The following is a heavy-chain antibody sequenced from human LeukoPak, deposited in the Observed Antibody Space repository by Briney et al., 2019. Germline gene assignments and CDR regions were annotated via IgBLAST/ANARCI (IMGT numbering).Heavy chain of an antibody. CDR3: ARPRRDGYNYGYFDL. V-gene: IGHV4-39*01. CDR2: IYYSGST. D-gene: IGHD5-24*01. Sequence: PSETLSLTCTVSGGSISSSSYYWGWIRQPPGRGLEWIGSIYYSGSTYYNPSLKSRVTISVDTSKNQFSLKLSYVTAADTAVYYCARPRRDGYNYGYFDLWGRGTLVTVSS. CDR1: GGSISSSSYY. J-gene: IGHJ2*01.